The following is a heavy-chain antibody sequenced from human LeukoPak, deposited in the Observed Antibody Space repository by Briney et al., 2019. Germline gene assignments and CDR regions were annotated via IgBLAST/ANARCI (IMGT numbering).Heavy chain of an antibody. J-gene: IGHJ6*02. CDR3: ARGGVVVPAGYYYGMDV. CDR2: INPNSGGT. D-gene: IGHD2-2*01. V-gene: IGHV1-2*02. CDR1: GYTFTGYY. Sequence: ASVKVSCKASGYTFTGYYMHWVRQAPGQGLEWMGWINPNSGGTNYAQKFQGRVTMTRDTSISTAYMELSRLRSDDTAAYYCARGGVVVPAGYYYGMDVWGQGTTVTVSS.